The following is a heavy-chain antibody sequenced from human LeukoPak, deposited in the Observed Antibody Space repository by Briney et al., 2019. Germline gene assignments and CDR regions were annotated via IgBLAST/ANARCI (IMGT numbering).Heavy chain of an antibody. D-gene: IGHD3-22*01. CDR1: GFTFSSYA. J-gene: IGHJ3*02. Sequence: GGSLRLSCAASGFTFSSYAMSWVRQAPGKGLEWVAVIWYDGSNKYYADSVKGRFTISRDNSKNTLYLQMNSLRAEDTAVYYSARIATVYDSSGYRTIDAFEIWGQGTMVTVSS. CDR2: IWYDGSNK. V-gene: IGHV3-33*08. CDR3: ARIATVYDSSGYRTIDAFEI.